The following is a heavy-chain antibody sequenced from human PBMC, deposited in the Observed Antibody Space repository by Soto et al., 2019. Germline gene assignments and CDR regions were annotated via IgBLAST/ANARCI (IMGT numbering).Heavy chain of an antibody. V-gene: IGHV3-23*01. D-gene: IGHD5-18*01. CDR1: GFTFSSYA. Sequence: LRLSCAASGFTFSSYAMSWVRQAPGKGLEWVSSISESGDSTSYAESVRGRFTISRDDSKNTLYLQMNSLRAEDTAVYSCAKSRIQGWTKGLYDHWGQGTLVTVSS. CDR3: AKSRIQGWTKGLYDH. CDR2: ISESGDST. J-gene: IGHJ4*02.